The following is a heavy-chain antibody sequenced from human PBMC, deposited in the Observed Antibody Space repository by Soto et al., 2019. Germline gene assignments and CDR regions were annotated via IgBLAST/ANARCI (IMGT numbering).Heavy chain of an antibody. D-gene: IGHD6-13*01. CDR1: VDSITTYY. Sequence: SETLSLTCTVSVDSITTYYWSWIRQPAGKGLEWIGRIDASGNTNYNPSLNSRVTMSIDTSKKQFSLKLTSVTAADTAIYYCARYSNNWFQTEGMDVWGQGTTVTVS. CDR3: ARYSNNWFQTEGMDV. CDR2: IDASGNT. V-gene: IGHV4-4*07. J-gene: IGHJ6*02.